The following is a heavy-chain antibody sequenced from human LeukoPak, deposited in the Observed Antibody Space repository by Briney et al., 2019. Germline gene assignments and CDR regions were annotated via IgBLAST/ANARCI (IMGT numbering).Heavy chain of an antibody. D-gene: IGHD3-16*01. CDR3: ARDNDNYVWGSPSSY. J-gene: IGHJ4*02. Sequence: GGSLRLSCAASGFTFDDYAMHWVRQAPGKGLEWVSGITWNSGTIGYADSVKGRFTISRDNAKNSLYLQMNSLRAEDTALYYCARDNDNYVWGSPSSYWGQGTLVTVSS. V-gene: IGHV3-9*01. CDR2: ITWNSGTI. CDR1: GFTFDDYA.